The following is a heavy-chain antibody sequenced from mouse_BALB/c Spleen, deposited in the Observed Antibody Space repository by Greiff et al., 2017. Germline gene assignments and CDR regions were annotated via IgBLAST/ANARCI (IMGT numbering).Heavy chain of an antibody. J-gene: IGHJ3*01. CDR2: IRLKSNNYAT. V-gene: IGHV6-6*02. CDR3: LGQGFAY. D-gene: IGHD3-3*01. CDR1: GFTFSNYW. Sequence: EVMLVESGGGLVQPGGSMKLSCVASGFTFSNYWMNWVRQSPEKGLEWVAEIRLKSNNYATHYAESVKGRFTISRDDSKSSVYLQMNNLRAEDTGIYYCLGQGFAYWGQGTLVTVSA.